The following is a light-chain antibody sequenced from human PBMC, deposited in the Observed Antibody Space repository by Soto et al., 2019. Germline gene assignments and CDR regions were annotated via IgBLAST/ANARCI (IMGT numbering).Light chain of an antibody. V-gene: IGKV1-39*01. CDR3: QQSYSSPQMYT. Sequence: DIQMTQSPSSLSASVGDRVTITCRASQTISSSLNWYQQKPGKAPDLLIYAASNLQSGVPSRFSGSGAGSDFTLTISSRQPEDFATYYCQQSYSSPQMYTFGQGTRLEIK. J-gene: IGKJ2*01. CDR1: QTISSS. CDR2: AAS.